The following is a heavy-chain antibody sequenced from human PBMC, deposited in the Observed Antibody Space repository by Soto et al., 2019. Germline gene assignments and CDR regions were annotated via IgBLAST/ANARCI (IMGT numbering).Heavy chain of an antibody. J-gene: IGHJ4*02. CDR3: VGRQYYFDY. V-gene: IGHV3-30*03. CDR2: ISYDGSNR. CDR1: GFPFTTYG. Sequence: QVQLVESGGGVVQPGRSLRLSCAASGFPFTTYGMHWVREGSGKGLEWVAVISYDGSNRYYADSVKVRFTISRDNSKITLYLQMNDLRPEDTALYYCVGRQYYFDYRGQGTLVTVSS.